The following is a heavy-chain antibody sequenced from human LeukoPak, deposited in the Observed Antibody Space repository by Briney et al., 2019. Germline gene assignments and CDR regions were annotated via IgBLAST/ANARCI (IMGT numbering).Heavy chain of an antibody. V-gene: IGHV1-69*05. J-gene: IGHJ3*02. CDR2: IIPILGTA. Sequence: SVKVSCKASGGTFSSYAISWVRQAPGQGLEWMGGIIPILGTANYAQKFQGRVTITTDESTSTAYMELSSLRSEDTAVYYCARASLNYRNYDILTGYYRRGAFDIWGQGTMVTVSS. CDR3: ARASLNYRNYDILTGYYRRGAFDI. D-gene: IGHD3-9*01. CDR1: GGTFSSYA.